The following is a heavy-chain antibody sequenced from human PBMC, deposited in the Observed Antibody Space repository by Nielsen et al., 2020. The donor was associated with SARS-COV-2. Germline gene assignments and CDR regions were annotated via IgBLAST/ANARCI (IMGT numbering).Heavy chain of an antibody. CDR3: ARVPDTAMAMIDY. CDR1: GYTFTGYY. J-gene: IGHJ4*02. D-gene: IGHD5-18*01. V-gene: IGHV1-2*02. Sequence: ASVKVSCKASGYTFTGYYMHWVRQAPGQGLEWMGWINPNSGGTNYAQKFQGRVTMTRDTSISTAYMELSRLRSDDTAVYYCARVPDTAMAMIDYWGQGTLVTVSS. CDR2: INPNSGGT.